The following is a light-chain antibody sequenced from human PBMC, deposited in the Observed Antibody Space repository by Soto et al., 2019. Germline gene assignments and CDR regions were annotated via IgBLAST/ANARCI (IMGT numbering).Light chain of an antibody. V-gene: IGKV1-27*01. CDR2: AAS. CDR1: QGIAPY. J-gene: IGKJ4*01. CDR3: QKYNSAPLT. Sequence: DVQMTQSPSSLSASVGDRVTITCRASQGIAPYLAWFQQKPGKVPKLLIYAASTLQSGVPSRFSGSGSGTDFILTISSLQPEDVATYYCQKYNSAPLTFGGGTKVEIK.